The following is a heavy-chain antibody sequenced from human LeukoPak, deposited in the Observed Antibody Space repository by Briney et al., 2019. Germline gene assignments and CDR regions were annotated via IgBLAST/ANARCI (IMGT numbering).Heavy chain of an antibody. CDR3: ARAPLILYMDV. CDR1: GGSISSYY. V-gene: IGHV4-59*12. D-gene: IGHD2-21*01. Sequence: SETLSLTCTVSGGSISSYYWSWIRQPPGKGLEWIGYIYYSGSTNYNPSLKSRVTISVDRSKNQFSLKLSSVTAADTAVYYCARAPLILYMDVWGKGTTVTVSS. J-gene: IGHJ6*03. CDR2: IYYSGST.